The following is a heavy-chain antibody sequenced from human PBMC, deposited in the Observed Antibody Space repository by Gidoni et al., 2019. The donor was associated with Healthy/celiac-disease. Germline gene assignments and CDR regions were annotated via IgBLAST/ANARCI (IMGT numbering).Heavy chain of an antibody. CDR3: ARVIEYQLLAGVAFDI. D-gene: IGHD2-2*01. V-gene: IGHV4-31*03. CDR2: IYYSGST. J-gene: IGHJ3*02. Sequence: QVQLQESGPGLVKPSQTLSLTCTVSGGSISSGGYYWSWIRQHPGKGLEWIGYIYYSGSTYYNPSLKSRVTISVDTSKNQFSLKLSSVTAADTAVYYCARVIEYQLLAGVAFDIWGQGTMVTVSS. CDR1: GGSISSGGYY.